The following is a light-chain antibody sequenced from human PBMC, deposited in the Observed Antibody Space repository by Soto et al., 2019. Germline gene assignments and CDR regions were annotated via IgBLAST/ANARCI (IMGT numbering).Light chain of an antibody. CDR1: QTVSSNY. J-gene: IGKJ1*01. Sequence: EIVLTQSPGTLSLSPGERATLSCRASQTVSSNYLAWYQQKPGQAPRLLIYAASTRATGIPDRFSGSGSGTDFTLSISRLEPEDFAVYYCQLYGTSPKPFGQGTKVKIK. CDR3: QLYGTSPKP. V-gene: IGKV3-20*01. CDR2: AAS.